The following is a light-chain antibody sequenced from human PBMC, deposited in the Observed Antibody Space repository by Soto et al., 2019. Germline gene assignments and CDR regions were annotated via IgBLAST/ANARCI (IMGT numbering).Light chain of an antibody. V-gene: IGKV3-20*01. Sequence: EIVLTQSPGTLSLSPGERATLSCRASQSVSSSYLAWYQQKPGQAPRLLIYGASSRATGIPDRFSGSGSGTDFTLTICRLEPEDFAVYYCQQYGSSLVTFGQGTKV. CDR1: QSVSSSY. CDR2: GAS. J-gene: IGKJ1*01. CDR3: QQYGSSLVT.